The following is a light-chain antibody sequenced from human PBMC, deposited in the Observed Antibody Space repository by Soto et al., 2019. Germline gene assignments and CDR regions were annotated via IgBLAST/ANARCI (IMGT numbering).Light chain of an antibody. CDR1: QSVSSSY. CDR3: QQRSSWLT. V-gene: IGKV3D-20*02. CDR2: DAS. J-gene: IGKJ4*01. Sequence: EIVLTQSAGAVSLSPGERATLSCRASQSVSSSYLAWYQQKPGQAPRLLIYDASKRATGIPARFSGSGFGTDYTLTISSLEPEDFAVYYCQQRSSWLTFGGGTKVDIK.